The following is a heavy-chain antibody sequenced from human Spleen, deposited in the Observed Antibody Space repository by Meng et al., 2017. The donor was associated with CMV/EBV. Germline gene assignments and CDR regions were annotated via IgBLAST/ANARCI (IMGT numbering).Heavy chain of an antibody. J-gene: IGHJ5*02. CDR2: ISSSGSSI. Sequence: GESLKISCAASGFTFSAYSVNWVRQAPGKGLEWVSSISSSGSSISYADSVKGRFTISRDNAKFSLSLQMSSLRAEDTAVYYCARDSIAATPAWGQGTLVTVSS. D-gene: IGHD6-13*01. V-gene: IGHV3-21*01. CDR1: GFTFSAYS. CDR3: ARDSIAATPA.